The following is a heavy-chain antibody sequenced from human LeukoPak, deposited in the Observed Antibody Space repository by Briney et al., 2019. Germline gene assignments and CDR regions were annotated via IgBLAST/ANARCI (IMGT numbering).Heavy chain of an antibody. CDR3: AKLKQWQPQRYFFEY. D-gene: IGHD6-19*01. CDR1: GFTFSSYG. CDR2: ISYDGSNK. J-gene: IGHJ4*02. Sequence: GRSLRLSCAASGFTFSSYGMHWVRQAPGKGLEWVAVISYDGSNKYYADSVKGRVTISRDNSKNTLYLQLNSLRAEDTAVYYCAKLKQWQPQRYFFEYWGQGALVTVAS. V-gene: IGHV3-30*18.